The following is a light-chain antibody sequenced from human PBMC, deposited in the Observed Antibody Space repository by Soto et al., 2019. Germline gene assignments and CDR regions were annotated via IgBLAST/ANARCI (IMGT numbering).Light chain of an antibody. Sequence: QSALTQPASVSGSPGQSITISCTGTSSDVGGYIYVSWYQQHPGKAPKLMIYDITNRPSGVSNRFSGSKSGNTASLTISGLQAEDEADYYCVSFTTSSPYVFGTGTKLTVL. CDR2: DIT. J-gene: IGLJ1*01. V-gene: IGLV2-14*01. CDR3: VSFTTSSPYV. CDR1: SSDVGGYIY.